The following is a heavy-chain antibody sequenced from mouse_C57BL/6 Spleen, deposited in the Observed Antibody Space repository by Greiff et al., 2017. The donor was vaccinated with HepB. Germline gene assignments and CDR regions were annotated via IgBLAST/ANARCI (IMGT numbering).Heavy chain of an antibody. J-gene: IGHJ4*01. CDR3: ASRGRGYAMDY. CDR2: IDPSDSET. Sequence: QVQLQQPGAELVRPGSSVKLSCKASGYTFTSYWMHWVKQRPIQGLEWIGNIDPSDSETHYNQKFKDKATLTVDKSSSTAYMQLSSLTSEDSAVYYCASRGRGYAMDYWGQGTSVTVAS. V-gene: IGHV1-52*01. CDR1: GYTFTSYW.